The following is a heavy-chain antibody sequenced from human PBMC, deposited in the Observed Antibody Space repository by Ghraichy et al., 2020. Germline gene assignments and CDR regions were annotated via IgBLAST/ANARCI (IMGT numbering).Heavy chain of an antibody. CDR3: ARNGGYYDSSGYLGV. CDR1: GGSISSYY. D-gene: IGHD3-22*01. V-gene: IGHV4-59*01. J-gene: IGHJ3*01. CDR2: IYYSGST. Sequence: SETLSLTCTVSGGSISSYYWSWIRQPPGKGLEWIGYIYYSGSTNYNPSLKSRVTISVDTSKNQFSLKLSSVTAADTAVYYCARNGGYYDSSGYLGVWGQGTMVTFSS.